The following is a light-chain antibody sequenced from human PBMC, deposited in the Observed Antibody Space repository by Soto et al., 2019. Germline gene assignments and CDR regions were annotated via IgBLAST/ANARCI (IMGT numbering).Light chain of an antibody. CDR1: SSNIGSNT. CDR2: SNN. V-gene: IGLV1-44*01. J-gene: IGLJ1*01. Sequence: QSVLTQPPSASGTPGQRVTISCSGSSSNIGSNTVNSYQQLPGTAPKLLIYSNNQRPSGVPDRFSGSKSGTSASLAISGLQSEDEADYYCAAWDDSLNENVFGTGTKVTVL. CDR3: AAWDDSLNENV.